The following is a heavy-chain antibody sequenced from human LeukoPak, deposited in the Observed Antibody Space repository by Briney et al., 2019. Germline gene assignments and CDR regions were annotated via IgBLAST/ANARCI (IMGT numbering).Heavy chain of an antibody. V-gene: IGHV3-23*01. D-gene: IGHD1-26*01. CDR1: GFTFSSYA. CDR3: AKVKGATLV. J-gene: IGHJ4*02. Sequence: GGSLRLSCAASGFTFSSYAMSWVRQAPGKGLEWVSAISGGSTYYADSVKGRFTISRDNSKNTLYLQMNSLRAEDTAVYYCAKVKGATLVWGQGTLVTVSS. CDR2: ISGGST.